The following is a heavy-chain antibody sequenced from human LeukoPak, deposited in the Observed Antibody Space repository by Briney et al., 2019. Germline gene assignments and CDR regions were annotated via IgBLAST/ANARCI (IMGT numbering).Heavy chain of an antibody. CDR2: IYPGDSAT. CDR3: ARRYCSGTNCYANFDY. D-gene: IGHD2-2*01. Sequence: GESLKISCKGSRYSFTSYWIDWVRQMPGKGLEWMGSIYPGDSATRSSPPFQGQVTISVDKSISTAYLQWSSLKASDTAMYYCARRYCSGTNCYANFDYWGQGTLVTVS. J-gene: IGHJ4*02. V-gene: IGHV5-51*01. CDR1: RYSFTSYW.